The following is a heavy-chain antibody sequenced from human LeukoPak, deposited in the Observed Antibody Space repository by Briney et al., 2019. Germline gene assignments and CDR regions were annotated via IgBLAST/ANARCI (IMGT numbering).Heavy chain of an antibody. CDR2: IIPIFGTA. CDR3: ARDNYYDSSGYSLGGY. J-gene: IGHJ4*02. Sequence: GASVKVSCKASGGTFSSYAISWVRQAPGQGLEWVGGIIPIFGTANYAQKFRGRVTITTDESTSTAYMELSSLRSEDTAVYYCARDNYYDSSGYSLGGYWGQGTLVTVSS. CDR1: GGTFSSYA. V-gene: IGHV1-69*05. D-gene: IGHD3-22*01.